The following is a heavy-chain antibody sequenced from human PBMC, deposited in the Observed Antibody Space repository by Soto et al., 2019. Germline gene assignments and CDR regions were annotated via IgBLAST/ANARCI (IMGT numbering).Heavy chain of an antibody. Sequence: EVQLVESGGGWVQPGGSLRLSCAASGFTFSVYSMNWVRQAPGKGLDWVSYITGSSDRILFADSVKGRFTVSRDNAKNSLYLQMNSLRDEYTGVYYCTTSNGHLNHWGQGTLVSVSS. CDR3: TTSNGHLNH. J-gene: IGHJ4*02. V-gene: IGHV3-48*02. CDR2: ITGSSDRI. CDR1: GFTFSVYS. D-gene: IGHD3-22*01.